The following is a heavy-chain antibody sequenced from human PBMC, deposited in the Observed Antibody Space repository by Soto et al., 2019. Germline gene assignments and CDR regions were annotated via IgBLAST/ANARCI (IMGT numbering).Heavy chain of an antibody. CDR1: QFTFSSFA. CDR3: VKGGWLDD. CDR2: ISETGDSL. V-gene: IGHV3-23*01. Sequence: DVKLLESGGGLVQPGGSLRLSCAASQFTFSSFAMTWVRQAPGKGLEWVSFISETGDSLSYAETVKVRFTISRDNSKNPLYLQMRRVRPDDTAVYYCVKGGWLDDWGQGTLITVSP. J-gene: IGHJ5*02.